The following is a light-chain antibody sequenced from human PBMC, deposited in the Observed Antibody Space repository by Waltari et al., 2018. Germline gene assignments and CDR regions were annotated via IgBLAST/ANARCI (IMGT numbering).Light chain of an antibody. CDR2: SDD. CDR1: SNP. Sequence: QSVLTQPPSASGTPGQSILLPCSSTSNPVNWFQQVPGTAPKLLLFSDDQRPSGVPARFSGSRSGTSASLAISGLHSEDEADYYCATWDNSLEGWLFGGGTKVTV. CDR3: ATWDNSLEGWL. V-gene: IGLV1-44*01. J-gene: IGLJ2*01.